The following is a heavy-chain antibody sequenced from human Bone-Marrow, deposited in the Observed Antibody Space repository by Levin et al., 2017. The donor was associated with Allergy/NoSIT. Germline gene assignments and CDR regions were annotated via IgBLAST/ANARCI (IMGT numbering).Heavy chain of an antibody. CDR3: AQGPPFDY. J-gene: IGHJ4*02. CDR2: ISDDGSNQ. Sequence: GESLKISCAASGFTFSTYDIHWVRQAPGKGLEWVAGISDDGSNQYYTDSVKGRFTISRDNSKNTLYLQLNSLRVEDTAVYYCAQGPPFDYWGQGTLVTVSS. CDR1: GFTFSTYD. V-gene: IGHV3-30*18.